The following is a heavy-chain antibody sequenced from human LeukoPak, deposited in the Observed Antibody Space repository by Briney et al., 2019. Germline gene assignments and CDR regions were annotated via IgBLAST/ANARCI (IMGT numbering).Heavy chain of an antibody. J-gene: IGHJ4*02. D-gene: IGHD5-12*01. CDR3: ARTSLGSSGYDPLYHRAFDS. CDR2: IYPGDSDT. CDR1: GYSFSSYW. Sequence: TLGESLKISCKCSGYSFSSYWIGWVRQMPGKGLEWMGIIYPGDSDTRYSPSFQGQVTISVDKSISTAYLQWSSLKASDTAMYYCARTSLGSSGYDPLYHRAFDSWGQGTLVTVSS. V-gene: IGHV5-51*01.